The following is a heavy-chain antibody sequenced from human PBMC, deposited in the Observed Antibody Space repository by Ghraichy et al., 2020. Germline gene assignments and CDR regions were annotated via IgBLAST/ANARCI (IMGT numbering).Heavy chain of an antibody. D-gene: IGHD3-3*01. Sequence: GGSLRLSCAASGFTFSSYAMRWGRQAPGKGLEWVSAISGSGGSTYYADSVKGRFTISRDNSKNTLYLQMNSLRAEDTAVYYCAKEAQESFGVVIGYYFDYWGQGTLVTVSS. CDR3: AKEAQESFGVVIGYYFDY. V-gene: IGHV3-23*01. J-gene: IGHJ4*02. CDR2: ISGSGGST. CDR1: GFTFSSYA.